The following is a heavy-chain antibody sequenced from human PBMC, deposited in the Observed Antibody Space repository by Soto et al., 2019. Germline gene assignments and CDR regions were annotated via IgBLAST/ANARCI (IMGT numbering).Heavy chain of an antibody. CDR1: GGTFRNYP. CDR3: ARGPLVVLNYFES. V-gene: IGHV1-69*02. CDR2: IFPLTDIP. Sequence: QVQLVQSGTEVKKPGSSVKVSCKASGGTFRNYPINWVRQAPGQGLEWMGSIFPLTDIPDYAQNFQARLPISADKPTRTADMELSSLTSDDTAMYFCARGPLVVLNYFESWGQGTLVTVSS. J-gene: IGHJ4*02.